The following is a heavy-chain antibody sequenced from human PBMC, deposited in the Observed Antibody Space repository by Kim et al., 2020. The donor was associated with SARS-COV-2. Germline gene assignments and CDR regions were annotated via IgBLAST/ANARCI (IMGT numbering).Heavy chain of an antibody. D-gene: IGHD2-15*01. CDR1: GYTFTGYY. Sequence: ASVKVSCKASGYTFTGYYMHWVRQAPGQGLEWMGWINPNSGGTNYAQKFQGRVTMTRDTSISTAYMELSRLRSDDTAVYYCARDFPLRYCSGGSCPPDVWGQGTTVTVSS. CDR2: INPNSGGT. J-gene: IGHJ6*02. V-gene: IGHV1-2*02. CDR3: ARDFPLRYCSGGSCPPDV.